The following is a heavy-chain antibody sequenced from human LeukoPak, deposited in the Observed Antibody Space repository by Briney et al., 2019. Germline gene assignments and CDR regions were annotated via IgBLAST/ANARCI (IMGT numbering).Heavy chain of an antibody. D-gene: IGHD3-22*01. V-gene: IGHV1-3*01. CDR2: INAGNGNT. J-gene: IGHJ4*02. CDR1: GYTFTSYA. Sequence: ASVKVSCKASGYTFTSYAMHWVRQAPGQRLEWMGWINAGNGNTKYSQKFQGRVTITRDTSASTAYMELSSLRSEDTAVYYCARVQSMVVVSGLGYWGQGTLVTVSS. CDR3: ARVQSMVVVSGLGY.